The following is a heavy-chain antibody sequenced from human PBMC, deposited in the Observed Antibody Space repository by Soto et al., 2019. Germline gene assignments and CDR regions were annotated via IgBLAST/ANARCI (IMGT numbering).Heavy chain of an antibody. CDR3: ARDADSDYGDLGNAFDI. D-gene: IGHD4-17*01. V-gene: IGHV4-31*03. CDR2: IYYSGST. Sequence: QVQLQESGPGLVKPSQTLSLTCTVSGGSISSGGYYWSWIRQHPGKGLEWIGYIYYSGSTYYNPSLMSRVTISVDTSKNQFSLKLSSVTAADTAVYYCARDADSDYGDLGNAFDIWGQGTMVTVSS. J-gene: IGHJ3*02. CDR1: GGSISSGGYY.